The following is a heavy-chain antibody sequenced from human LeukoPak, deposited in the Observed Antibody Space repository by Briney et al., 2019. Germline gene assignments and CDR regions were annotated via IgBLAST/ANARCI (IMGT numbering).Heavy chain of an antibody. CDR3: AQGSGQYYEY. J-gene: IGHJ4*02. V-gene: IGHV3-15*07. CDR1: GLTLSNVW. CDR2: IKSKSAGGTT. Sequence: GGSLRLSCADSGLTLSNVWMNWVRQAPEKGLEWVGRIKSKSAGGTTDFAAPVKGRFTISRDDSKNTLYLQMNSLTSEDTAVYYCAQGSGQYYEYWGQGTLVTVSS. D-gene: IGHD3-22*01.